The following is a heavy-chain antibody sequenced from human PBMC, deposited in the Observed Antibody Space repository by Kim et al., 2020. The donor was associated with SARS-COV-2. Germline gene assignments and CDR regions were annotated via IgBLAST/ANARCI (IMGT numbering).Heavy chain of an antibody. V-gene: IGHV4-39*01. D-gene: IGHD1-26*01. Sequence: SETLSLTCNVSGGSISSSSYYWGWVRQSPGKGLEWIGRMYYSGSTYYNPSLRSRVTISVDTSKNQFSLKPCSVTAPDTAVYYCASSVGGSSNSYYYGMDV. J-gene: IGHJ6*01. CDR3: ASSVGGSSNSYYYGMDV. CDR1: GGSISSSSYY. CDR2: MYYSGST.